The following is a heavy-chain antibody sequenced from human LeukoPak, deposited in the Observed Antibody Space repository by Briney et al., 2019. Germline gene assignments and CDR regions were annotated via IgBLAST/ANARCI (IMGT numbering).Heavy chain of an antibody. CDR2: INPNSGGT. CDR1: GGTFSSYA. V-gene: IGHV1-2*02. D-gene: IGHD1-26*01. CDR3: ARDSFPKSSLGATNWFDP. J-gene: IGHJ5*02. Sequence: ASVKVSCKASGGTFSSYAISWVRQAPGQGLEWMGWINPNSGGTNYAQKFQGRVTMTRDTSISTAYMELSRLRSDDTAVYYCARDSFPKSSLGATNWFDPWGQGTLVTVSS.